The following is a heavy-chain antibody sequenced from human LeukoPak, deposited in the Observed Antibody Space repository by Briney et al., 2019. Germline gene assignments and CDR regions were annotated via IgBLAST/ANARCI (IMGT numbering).Heavy chain of an antibody. CDR3: ARHLGYSVGP. CDR1: GGSISSYY. Sequence: SETLSLTCTVSGGSISSYYWSWIRQPPGKGLEWIGYIYYSGSTNHNPSLKSRVTISVDTSKNQFSLKLSSVTAADTAVYYCARHLGYSVGPWGQGTLVTVSS. V-gene: IGHV4-59*08. D-gene: IGHD3-16*01. J-gene: IGHJ5*02. CDR2: IYYSGST.